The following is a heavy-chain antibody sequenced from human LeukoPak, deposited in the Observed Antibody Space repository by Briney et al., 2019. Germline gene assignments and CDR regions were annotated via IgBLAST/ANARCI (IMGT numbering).Heavy chain of an antibody. Sequence: SETLSLTCGVSGASVSDYYWSWIRQPPGRGLEWIGYVHSSGRTNYNPSLKSRLTISVDTSKNQISLKLNSLTAADTAIYYCARHPTFGTGLLDHWGQGTLVTVSS. CDR2: VHSSGRT. J-gene: IGHJ4*02. CDR3: ARHPTFGTGLLDH. CDR1: GASVSDYY. D-gene: IGHD3-16*01. V-gene: IGHV4-59*08.